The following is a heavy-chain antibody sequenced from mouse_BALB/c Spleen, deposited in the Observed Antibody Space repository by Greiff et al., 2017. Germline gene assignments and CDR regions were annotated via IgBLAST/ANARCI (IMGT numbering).Heavy chain of an antibody. CDR3: ARSTVVDY. J-gene: IGHJ2*01. Sequence: QVQLQQSGPELVKPGASVKMSCKASGYTFTDYVISWVKQRTGQGLEWIGEIYPGSGSTYYNEKFKGKATLTADKSSNTAYMQPSSLTSEDSAVYFCARSTVVDYWGQGTTLTVSS. V-gene: IGHV1-77*01. D-gene: IGHD1-1*01. CDR2: IYPGSGST. CDR1: GYTFTDYV.